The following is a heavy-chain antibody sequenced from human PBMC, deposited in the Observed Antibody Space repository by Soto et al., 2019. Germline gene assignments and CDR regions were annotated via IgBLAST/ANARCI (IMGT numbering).Heavy chain of an antibody. Sequence: ASVKVSCKASGGTFSSYAISWVRQAPGQGLEWMGGIIPIFGTANYAQKFQGRVTITADKSTSTAYMELRSLRSDDTAVYYCARDMDIVVVPAAMQAPVWFDPWGQGTLVTVSS. J-gene: IGHJ5*02. CDR2: IIPIFGTA. CDR3: ARDMDIVVVPAAMQAPVWFDP. D-gene: IGHD2-2*03. V-gene: IGHV1-69*06. CDR1: GGTFSSYA.